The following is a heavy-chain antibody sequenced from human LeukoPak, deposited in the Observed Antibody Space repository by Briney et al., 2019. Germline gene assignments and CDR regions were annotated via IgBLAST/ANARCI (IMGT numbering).Heavy chain of an antibody. V-gene: IGHV3-30*03. CDR2: ISYEGSNK. Sequence: GGSLRLSCAASEFTFSSYSMNWVRQAPGKGLEWVAVISYEGSNKYYADSVKGRFTISRDNSKNTLYLQMNSLRAEDTAVYYCARVGYSSSVLSYYYYMDVWGKGTTVTVSS. J-gene: IGHJ6*03. CDR3: ARVGYSSSVLSYYYYMDV. CDR1: EFTFSSYS. D-gene: IGHD6-6*01.